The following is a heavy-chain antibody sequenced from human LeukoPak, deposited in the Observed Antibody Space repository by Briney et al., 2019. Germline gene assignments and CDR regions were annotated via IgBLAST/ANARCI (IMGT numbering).Heavy chain of an antibody. J-gene: IGHJ4*02. CDR2: IYYSGST. CDR1: GGSISSSSYY. Sequence: PSATLSLTCTVSGGSISSSSYYWGWIRPPPGKGLEWIGSIYYSGSTYYNPSLKSRVTISVDTSKNQFSLKLSSVTAADTAVYYCARGVPQRWLQLQGYFDYWGQGTLVTVSS. D-gene: IGHD5-24*01. V-gene: IGHV4-39*07. CDR3: ARGVPQRWLQLQGYFDY.